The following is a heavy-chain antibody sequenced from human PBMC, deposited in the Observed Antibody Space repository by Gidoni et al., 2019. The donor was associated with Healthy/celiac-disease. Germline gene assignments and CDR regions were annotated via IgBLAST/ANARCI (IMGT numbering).Heavy chain of an antibody. Sequence: ADSVKGRFTISRDNSKNTLYLQMNSLRAEDTAVYYCARDPKQQLVGGYWGQGTLVTVSS. CDR3: ARDPKQQLVGGY. V-gene: IGHV3-30*03. D-gene: IGHD6-13*01. J-gene: IGHJ4*02.